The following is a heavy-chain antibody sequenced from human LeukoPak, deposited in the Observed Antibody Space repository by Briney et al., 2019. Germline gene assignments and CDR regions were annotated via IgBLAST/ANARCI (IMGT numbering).Heavy chain of an antibody. D-gene: IGHD4-23*01. J-gene: IGHJ3*02. V-gene: IGHV1-69*13. CDR2: IIPIFGTA. Sequence: GASVKVSCKASGGTFSSYAISWVRQAPGQGLEWMGGIIPIFGTANYAQKFQGRVTITADESTSTAYMELSSLRSEDTAVYYCARYPTTVGYAFDIWGQGTMVTVSS. CDR1: GGTFSSYA. CDR3: ARYPTTVGYAFDI.